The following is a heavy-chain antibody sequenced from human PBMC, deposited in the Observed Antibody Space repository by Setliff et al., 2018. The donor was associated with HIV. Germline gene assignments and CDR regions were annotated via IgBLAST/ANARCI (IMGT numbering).Heavy chain of an antibody. D-gene: IGHD6-19*01. Sequence: SETLSLTCTVPGGSINRSNYYWGWIRQPPGKGLEWIGTISYTGSTYYDPSLKSRVTISVDTSKNQFSLKLSSVTAADTAVYYCARYPPYSSGWYDPHDAFDIWGQGTMVTVSS. J-gene: IGHJ3*02. CDR1: GGSINRSNYY. V-gene: IGHV4-39*01. CDR3: ARYPPYSSGWYDPHDAFDI. CDR2: ISYTGST.